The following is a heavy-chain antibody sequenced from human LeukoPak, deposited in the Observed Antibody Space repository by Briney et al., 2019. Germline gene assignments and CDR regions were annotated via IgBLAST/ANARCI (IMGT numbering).Heavy chain of an antibody. Sequence: PGGSLRLSCAASGFTFSSYWMSWVRQAPGKGLEWVANIKQDGSEKYYVDSVKGRFTISRDNAKNSLYLQMNSLRAEDTAVYYCAREAWRSSSGSYYRNWGQGTLVTVSS. CDR2: IKQDGSEK. V-gene: IGHV3-7*01. CDR1: GFTFSSYW. CDR3: AREAWRSSSGSYYRN. D-gene: IGHD1-26*01. J-gene: IGHJ4*02.